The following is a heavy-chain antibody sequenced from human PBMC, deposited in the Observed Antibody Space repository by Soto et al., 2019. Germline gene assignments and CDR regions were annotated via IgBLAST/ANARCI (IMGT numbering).Heavy chain of an antibody. V-gene: IGHV6-1*01. Sequence: SQTLSLTCAISGDSVSSNSAAWNWIRQSPSRGLEWLGRTYYRSKWYNDYAVSVKSRITINPDTSKNQFSLQLNSVTPEDTAVYYCAREAWIWLSGSGARRGGMYFCGQGSKVTGS. D-gene: IGHD5-18*01. J-gene: IGHJ6*02. CDR2: TYYRSKWYN. CDR1: GDSVSSNSAA. CDR3: AREAWIWLSGSGARRGGMYF.